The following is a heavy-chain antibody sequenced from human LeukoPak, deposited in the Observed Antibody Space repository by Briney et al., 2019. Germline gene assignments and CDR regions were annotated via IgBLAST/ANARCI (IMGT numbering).Heavy chain of an antibody. CDR2: IYYSGST. CDR3: ARGADYDYVWGSYRPNYYYYYMDV. CDR1: GGSISSYY. J-gene: IGHJ6*03. Sequence: SETLSLTCTVSGGSISSYYWGWIRQPPGKGLEWIGYIYYSGSTNYNPSLKSRVTISVDTSKNQFSLKLSSVTAADTAVYYCARGADYDYVWGSYRPNYYYYYMDVWGKGTTVTISS. V-gene: IGHV4-59*01. D-gene: IGHD3-16*02.